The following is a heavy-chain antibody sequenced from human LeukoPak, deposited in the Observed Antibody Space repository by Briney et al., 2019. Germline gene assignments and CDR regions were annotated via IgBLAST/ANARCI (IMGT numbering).Heavy chain of an antibody. CDR2: ISYDGSNK. Sequence: GGSLRLSCAASGFTFSYFGMHWVRQAPGKGLEWVAVISYDGSNKYYADSVKGRFTISRDNSKNTLYLQMNSLRAEDTAVYYCAGNYGPYYFDYWGQGTLVTVSS. J-gene: IGHJ4*02. CDR1: GFTFSYFG. CDR3: AGNYGPYYFDY. D-gene: IGHD3-10*01. V-gene: IGHV3-30*03.